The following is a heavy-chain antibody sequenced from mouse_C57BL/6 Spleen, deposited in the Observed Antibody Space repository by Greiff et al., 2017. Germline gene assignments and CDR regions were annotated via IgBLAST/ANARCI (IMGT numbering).Heavy chain of an antibody. CDR2: IDPSDSET. CDR3: ARCHDYDDYAMDY. D-gene: IGHD2-4*01. V-gene: IGHV1-52*01. J-gene: IGHJ4*01. Sequence: VQLQQPGAELVRPGSSVKLSCKASGYTFTSYWMHWVKQRPIQGLEWIGNIDPSDSETHYTQKFKDKATLTVDNSSSTAYMQLSSLTSEDSAVYYCARCHDYDDYAMDYWGPGTSVTVSS. CDR1: GYTFTSYW.